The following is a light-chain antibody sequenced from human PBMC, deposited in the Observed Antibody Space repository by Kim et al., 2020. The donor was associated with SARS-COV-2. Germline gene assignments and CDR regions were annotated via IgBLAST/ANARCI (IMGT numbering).Light chain of an antibody. V-gene: IGKV1-27*01. CDR3: QKYNSAPWT. CDR1: QGFTNA. J-gene: IGKJ1*01. CDR2: AAS. Sequence: VSVGDIVTITCRASQGFTNALAWYQQKPGKVPQLLIYAASALQSGVPSRFSGSGSGTDFTLTISSLQPEGVATYYCQKYNSAPWTFGQGTKVDIK.